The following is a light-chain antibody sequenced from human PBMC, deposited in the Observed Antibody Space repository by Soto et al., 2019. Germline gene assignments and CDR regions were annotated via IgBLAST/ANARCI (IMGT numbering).Light chain of an antibody. CDR1: SSDVGGYNY. CDR2: DVS. Sequence: QYALTQPRSVSGSPGQSVTISCTGTSSDVGGYNYVTWYQQHPDKAPKLMIYDVSKRPSGVPDRFSGSKSGNTASLTISGLQAEDEADYYCCSYAGSFILLFGGGTKLTVL. V-gene: IGLV2-11*01. J-gene: IGLJ2*01. CDR3: CSYAGSFILL.